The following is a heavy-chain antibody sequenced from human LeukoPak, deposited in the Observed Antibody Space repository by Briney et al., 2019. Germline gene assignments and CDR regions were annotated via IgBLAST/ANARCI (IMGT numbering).Heavy chain of an antibody. CDR1: GFTFSSYG. V-gene: IGHV3-30*03. J-gene: IGHJ4*02. CDR3: ATGYYYDTSGYYSPGGFDY. D-gene: IGHD3-22*01. CDR2: ISYDGSNK. Sequence: GGSLRLSCAASGFTFSSYGMPWVRQAPGKGLEWVAVISYDGSNKYYADSVKGRFTISRDNSKNTLYLQMNSLRAEDTAVYYCATGYYYDTSGYYSPGGFDYWGQGTLVTVSS.